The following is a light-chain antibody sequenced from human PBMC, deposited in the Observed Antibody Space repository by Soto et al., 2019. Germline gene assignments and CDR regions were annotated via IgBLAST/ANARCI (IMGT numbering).Light chain of an antibody. V-gene: IGKV1-9*01. CDR3: QQVKTYPRT. CDR1: QAVPNN. J-gene: IGKJ4*01. CDR2: EES. Sequence: DIHLTESPSLLSPSVGDRVTMTCRPSQAVPNNMAWYQQKPGKPPKLLIYEESTLHSGVPSRFSARKSGTQFTLTIDSLQPEDFATYYCQQVKTYPRTFGGGTKVDIK.